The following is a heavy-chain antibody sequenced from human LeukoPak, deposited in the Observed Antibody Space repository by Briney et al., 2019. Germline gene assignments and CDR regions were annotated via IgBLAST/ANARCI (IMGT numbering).Heavy chain of an antibody. Sequence: GGSLRLSCAASGFTFSSYGMHWVRQAPGKGLEWVAVISYDGSNKYYADSVKGRFTISRDNSKNTLYLQMNSLRAEDTAVYYCAKDRGYCSGGSCYSVDYWGQGTLVTVSS. CDR3: AKDRGYCSGGSCYSVDY. D-gene: IGHD2-15*01. V-gene: IGHV3-30*18. J-gene: IGHJ4*02. CDR2: ISYDGSNK. CDR1: GFTFSSYG.